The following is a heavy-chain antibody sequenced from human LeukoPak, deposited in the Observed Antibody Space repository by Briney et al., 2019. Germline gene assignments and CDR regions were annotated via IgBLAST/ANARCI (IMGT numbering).Heavy chain of an antibody. V-gene: IGHV4-4*07. J-gene: IGHJ3*02. D-gene: IGHD2-15*01. CDR1: GGSFSGYY. Sequence: PSETLSLTCAVYGGSFSGYYWSWIRQPAGKGLEWIGRIYTSGSTNYNPSLKSRVTMSVDTSKNQFSLKLSSVTAADTAVYYCARDRRQDHDAFDIWGQGTMVTVSS. CDR3: ARDRRQDHDAFDI. CDR2: IYTSGST.